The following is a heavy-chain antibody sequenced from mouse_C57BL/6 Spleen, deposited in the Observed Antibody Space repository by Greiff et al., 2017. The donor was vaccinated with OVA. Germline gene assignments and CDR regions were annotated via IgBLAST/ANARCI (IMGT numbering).Heavy chain of an antibody. CDR3: ARWSESGD. V-gene: IGHV1-85*01. J-gene: IGHJ2*01. D-gene: IGHD3-1*01. CDR2: IYPRDGST. CDR1: GYTFTRYD. Sequence: QVQLKESGPELVKPGASVKLSCKASGYTFTRYDINWVKQRPGQGLEWIGWIYPRDGSTKYNEKFKGKATLTVDTSSSTAYMELHSLTSEDSAVYLCARWSESGDWGKGTTLTGAS.